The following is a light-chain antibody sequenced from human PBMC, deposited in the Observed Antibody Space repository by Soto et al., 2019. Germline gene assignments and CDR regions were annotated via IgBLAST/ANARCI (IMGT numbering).Light chain of an antibody. J-gene: IGKJ1*01. CDR3: VQALQTPRT. CDR2: LGS. Sequence: DIVMTQSPLSLPVTPGEPASISCRSSQSLLHSNGYNFLDWYLQKPGQSPQLLIYLGSNRASGVPDRFSGSGSGTDFTLKISRVEAEDVGVYYCVQALQTPRTFGQGTKVEFK. V-gene: IGKV2-28*01. CDR1: QSLLHSNGYNF.